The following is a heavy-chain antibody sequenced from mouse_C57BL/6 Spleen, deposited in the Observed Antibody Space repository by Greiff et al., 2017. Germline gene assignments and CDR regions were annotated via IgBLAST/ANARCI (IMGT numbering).Heavy chain of an antibody. CDR2: INPGSGGT. CDR3: ARSGVGLGYAMDY. V-gene: IGHV1-54*01. J-gene: IGHJ4*01. D-gene: IGHD2-2*01. CDR1: GYAFTNYL. Sequence: QVQLQQSGAELVRPGTSVKVSCKASGYAFTNYLIEWVKQRPGQGLEWIGVINPGSGGTNYNEKFKGKATLTADKSSSTAYMQLSSLTSEYSAVYFCARSGVGLGYAMDYWGQGTSVTVSS.